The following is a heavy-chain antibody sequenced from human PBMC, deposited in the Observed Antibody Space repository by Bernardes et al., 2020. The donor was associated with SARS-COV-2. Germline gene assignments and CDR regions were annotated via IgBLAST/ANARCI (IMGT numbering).Heavy chain of an antibody. D-gene: IGHD4-4*01. CDR1: GFTFNYAW. Sequence: GWSLRLSCAVSGFTFNYAWMTWVRQAPGKGLEWVGRIKSKTDGGTTDYAAPVKGRFTISRDDSMNMLYLQMNSLKTEDTALYYCTATGYWGQGTLVTVSS. CDR2: IKSKTDGGTT. J-gene: IGHJ4*02. CDR3: TATGY. V-gene: IGHV3-15*01.